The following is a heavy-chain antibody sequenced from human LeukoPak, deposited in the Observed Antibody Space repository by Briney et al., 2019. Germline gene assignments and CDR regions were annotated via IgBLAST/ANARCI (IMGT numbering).Heavy chain of an antibody. V-gene: IGHV4-4*07. J-gene: IGHJ3*02. Sequence: SETLSLTCTVSGGSISSYYWSWIRQPAGKGLEWIGRIYTSGSINYNPSLKSRVTMSVDTSKNQFSLKLSSVTAADTAVYYCATFMLRRDAFDIWGQGTMVTVSS. CDR2: IYTSGSI. D-gene: IGHD2-15*01. CDR1: GGSISSYY. CDR3: ATFMLRRDAFDI.